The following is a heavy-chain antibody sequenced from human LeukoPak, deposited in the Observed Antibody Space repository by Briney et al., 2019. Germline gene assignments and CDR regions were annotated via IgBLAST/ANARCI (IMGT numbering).Heavy chain of an antibody. J-gene: IGHJ5*02. CDR3: ARSTVVSP. D-gene: IGHD4-23*01. V-gene: IGHV3-48*02. Sequence: PGGSLRLFCAASGFTFSSYSMNWVRQAPGKGLEWVSYISSSSSTIYYADSVKGRFTISRDNAKNSLYLQMISLRDEDTAVYYCARSTVVSPWGQGTLVTVSS. CDR2: ISSSSSTI. CDR1: GFTFSSYS.